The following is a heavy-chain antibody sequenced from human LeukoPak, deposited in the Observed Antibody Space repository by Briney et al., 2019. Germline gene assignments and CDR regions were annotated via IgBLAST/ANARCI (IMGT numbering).Heavy chain of an antibody. CDR1: GFTFSSYR. CDR3: ARVPYGSGSYYLDY. V-gene: IGHV3-21*01. Sequence: EGSLRLSCAASGFTFSSYRMNWVRQAPGKGLEWVSSISSSSSSIYYADSVKGRFTISRDNAENSLYLQMNSLRAEDTAVYYCARVPYGSGSYYLDYWGQGTLVTVSS. CDR2: ISSSSSSI. D-gene: IGHD3-10*01. J-gene: IGHJ4*02.